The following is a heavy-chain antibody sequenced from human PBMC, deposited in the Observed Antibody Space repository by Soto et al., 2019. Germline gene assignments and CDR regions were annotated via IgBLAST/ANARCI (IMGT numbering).Heavy chain of an antibody. V-gene: IGHV1-69*13. Sequence: ASVKVSCKASGGTFSSYAISWVRQAPGQGLEWMGGIIPIFGTANYAQKFQGRVTITADESTSTAYMELSSLRSEDTAVYYCARVPEATHEDYYYGMDVWGQGTTVTVS. CDR3: ARVPEATHEDYYYGMDV. CDR1: GGTFSSYA. CDR2: IIPIFGTA. D-gene: IGHD1-26*01. J-gene: IGHJ6*02.